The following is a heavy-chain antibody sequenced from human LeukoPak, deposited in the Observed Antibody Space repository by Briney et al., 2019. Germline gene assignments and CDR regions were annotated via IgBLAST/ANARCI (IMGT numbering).Heavy chain of an antibody. CDR3: AIQPWGSGNNWYFDL. V-gene: IGHV1-2*02. CDR1: GYTLIAYY. Sequence: ASVKVSCKASGYTLIAYYIHWVRQAPGQGREWMGWISPNSGGTDYAPKFKGRVTMTRATAISTAYMELSGLGSDDTAVYSCAIQPWGSGNNWYFDLWGRGTLVTVSS. J-gene: IGHJ2*01. D-gene: IGHD7-27*01. CDR2: ISPNSGGT.